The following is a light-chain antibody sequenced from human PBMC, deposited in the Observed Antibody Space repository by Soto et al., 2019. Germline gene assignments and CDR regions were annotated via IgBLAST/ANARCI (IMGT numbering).Light chain of an antibody. CDR3: QQSYRSPLN. J-gene: IGKJ3*01. Sequence: DIPMTQSPSTLSASVGDRVTITCRASQTISNWLAWYQQKPGKAPRLLIYDASTLESGVPSRFRGSRSQTDFSLTISGLQPDDFATYICQQSYRSPLNFGPGTRVA. CDR1: QTISNW. V-gene: IGKV1-5*01. CDR2: DAS.